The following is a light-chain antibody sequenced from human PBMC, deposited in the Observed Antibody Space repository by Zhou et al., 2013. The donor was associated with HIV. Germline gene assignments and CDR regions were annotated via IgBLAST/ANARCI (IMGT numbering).Light chain of an antibody. J-gene: IGLJ2*01. CDR1: SSNIGAGYD. Sequence: QSVLTQPPSVSGAPGQRVTISCTGSSSNIGAGYDVHWYQQLPGTAPKLLIYGNTNRPSGVPDRFSGSKSGTSASLAITGLQAEDEADYYCQSYDSSLSGVVFGGGPSWTVL. V-gene: IGLV1-40*01. CDR3: QSYDSSLSGVV. CDR2: GNT.